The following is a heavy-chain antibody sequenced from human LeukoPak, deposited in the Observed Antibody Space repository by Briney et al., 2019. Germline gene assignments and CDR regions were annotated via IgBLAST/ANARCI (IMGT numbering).Heavy chain of an antibody. Sequence: GGSLRLSCAASGFTFSRYAMSWVREAPGKGLEWVSTIAVVGGNTHYADSVEGRFTISRQDSNNALHLQLNSLRAEDTAIYYCARDCCSGGGPLDIWGQGTLVTVSS. D-gene: IGHD2-15*01. J-gene: IGHJ4*02. CDR3: ARDCCSGGGPLDI. V-gene: IGHV3-23*01. CDR1: GFTFSRYA. CDR2: IAVVGGNT.